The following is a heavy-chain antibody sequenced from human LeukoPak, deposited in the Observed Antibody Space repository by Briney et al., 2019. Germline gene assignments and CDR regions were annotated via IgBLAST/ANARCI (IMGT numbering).Heavy chain of an antibody. CDR3: ARTPCSSTSCHNFDH. J-gene: IGHJ5*02. Sequence: PSETLSLTCTVSGGSISSSSYYWGWIRQPPGKGLEWIGSIYYSGSTYYNPSLKSRVTISVDTSKNQFSLKLSSVTAADTAVYYCARTPCSSTSCHNFDHWGQGTLVTVSS. CDR2: IYYSGST. CDR1: GGSISSSSYY. D-gene: IGHD2-2*02. V-gene: IGHV4-39*01.